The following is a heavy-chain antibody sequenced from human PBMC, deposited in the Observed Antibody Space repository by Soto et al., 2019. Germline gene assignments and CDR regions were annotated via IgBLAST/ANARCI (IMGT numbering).Heavy chain of an antibody. D-gene: IGHD1-26*01. CDR1: GGSISSYY. CDR2: IYYSGST. Sequence: SETLSLTCSVSGGSISSYYWSWIRQPPGKGLEWIGYIYYSGSTNYNPSLKSRVTISVDTSKNQFSLKLNSVTAADTAVYYCARVGGGGGPADYWAQGTLVTVSS. CDR3: ARVGGGGGPADY. V-gene: IGHV4-59*01. J-gene: IGHJ4*02.